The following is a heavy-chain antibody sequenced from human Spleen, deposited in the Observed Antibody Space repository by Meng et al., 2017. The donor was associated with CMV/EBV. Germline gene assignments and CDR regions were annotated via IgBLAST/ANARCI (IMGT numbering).Heavy chain of an antibody. J-gene: IGHJ4*02. Sequence: GESLKISCAASGFTFSSYAMSWVRQAPGKGLEWVSSISSSSSYIYYADSVKGRFTISRDNAKNSLYLQMNSLRAEDTAVYYCAREFVVAPSGGQGTLVTVSS. CDR1: GFTFSSYA. CDR2: ISSSSSYI. D-gene: IGHD2-15*01. CDR3: AREFVVAPS. V-gene: IGHV3-21*01.